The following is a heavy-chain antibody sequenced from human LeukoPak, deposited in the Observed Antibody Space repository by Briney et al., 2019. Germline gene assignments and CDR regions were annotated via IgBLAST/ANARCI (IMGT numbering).Heavy chain of an antibody. J-gene: IGHJ6*03. CDR2: ISYDGSNK. V-gene: IGHV3-30*18. CDR1: GFTFTNAW. Sequence: GGSLRLSCAASGFTFTNAWMSWVRQAPGKGLEWVALISYDGSNKKYADSVKGRFTISRDNSKNTLYLQMNSLRAEDTAVYYCAKVDSSGYYYYYYYMDVWGKGTTVTISS. D-gene: IGHD3-22*01. CDR3: AKVDSSGYYYYYYYMDV.